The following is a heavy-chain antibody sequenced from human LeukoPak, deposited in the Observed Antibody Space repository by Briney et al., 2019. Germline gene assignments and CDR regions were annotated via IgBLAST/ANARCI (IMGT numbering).Heavy chain of an antibody. D-gene: IGHD3-3*02. J-gene: IGHJ5*02. CDR3: ARDSTISAFDP. V-gene: IGHV4-4*07. CDR1: SDSMTYIF. CDR2: IYTSGNT. Sequence: PSETLSLTCNFSSDSMTYIFWSWIRQPAGKGLEWIGRIYTSGNTNYNASLKSRVTMSLDTSKNQLSLKLRSVTAADTAVYYCARDSTISAFDPWGQGTLVTVSS.